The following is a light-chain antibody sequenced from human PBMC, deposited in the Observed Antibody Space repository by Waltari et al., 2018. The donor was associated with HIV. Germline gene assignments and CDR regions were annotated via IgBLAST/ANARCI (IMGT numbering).Light chain of an antibody. Sequence: DIQMTQSSSSLSTYVEDKVTITCRASQSISSYLNWDQQKPGKAPKLLINDASSLQSGVPSRFSGSGSGTDFTLTISSLQPEDFATYYCQQSYSSPYTFGQGTKLEIK. CDR2: DAS. V-gene: IGKV1-39*01. J-gene: IGKJ2*01. CDR3: QQSYSSPYT. CDR1: QSISSY.